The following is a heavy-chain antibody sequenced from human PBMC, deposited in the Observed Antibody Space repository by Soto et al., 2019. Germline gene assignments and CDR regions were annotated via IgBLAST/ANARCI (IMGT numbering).Heavy chain of an antibody. CDR2: VYFRGRS. J-gene: IGHJ4*02. CDR3: VSQRTTVITQAYFDY. CDR1: GGSVTISSSD. Sequence: PSESLSLTCTVSGGSVTISSSDWDWLRQSPWNGLEGIGCVYFRGRSYSNSSVKSRFTISVETPKTQFSRDLNSVTASDTAVYFCVSQRTTVITQAYFDYWGQGALVTVSS. V-gene: IGHV4-39*01. D-gene: IGHD4-4*01.